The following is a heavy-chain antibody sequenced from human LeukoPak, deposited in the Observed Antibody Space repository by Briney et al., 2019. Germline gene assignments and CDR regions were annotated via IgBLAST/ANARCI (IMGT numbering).Heavy chain of an antibody. V-gene: IGHV4-39*01. D-gene: IGHD3-22*01. CDR3: ARPLYDSSDYYYHFDY. CDR1: GGSISSSSYY. J-gene: IGHJ4*02. Sequence: SETLSLTCTVSGGSISSSSYYWGWIRQPPGKGLEWIGSIYYSGSTYYNPSLKSRVTISVDTSKNQFSLKLSSVTAADTAVYYCARPLYDSSDYYYHFDYWGQGTLVTVSS. CDR2: IYYSGST.